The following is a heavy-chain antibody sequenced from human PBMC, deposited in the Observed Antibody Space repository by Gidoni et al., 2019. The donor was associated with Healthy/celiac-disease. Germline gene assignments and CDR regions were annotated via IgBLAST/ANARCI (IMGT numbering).Heavy chain of an antibody. CDR3: ARQSYYDSSGPEGLFDY. V-gene: IGHV5-51*01. D-gene: IGHD3-22*01. CDR1: GYSFTSYW. Sequence: EVQLVQSGAEVKKPGESLKISWKGSGYSFTSYWIGWVRQMPGKGLEWMGIIYPGDSDTRYSPSFQGQVTISADKSISTAYLQWSSLKASDTAMYYCARQSYYDSSGPEGLFDYWGQGTLVTVSS. CDR2: IYPGDSDT. J-gene: IGHJ4*02.